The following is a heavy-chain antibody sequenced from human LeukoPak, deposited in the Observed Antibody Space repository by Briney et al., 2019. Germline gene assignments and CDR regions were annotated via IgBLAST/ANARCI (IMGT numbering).Heavy chain of an antibody. D-gene: IGHD6-13*01. V-gene: IGHV4-34*01. CDR2: INHSGST. J-gene: IGHJ4*02. CDR3: ARDRTAAGFDY. CDR1: GGSFSGYY. Sequence: PSETLSLTCVVSGGSFSGYYWTWLRQPPGKGLEWIGEINHSGSTNYNPSLKSRVTISVDKSKNQFSLKLSSVTAADTAVYYCARDRTAAGFDYWGQGTLVTVSS.